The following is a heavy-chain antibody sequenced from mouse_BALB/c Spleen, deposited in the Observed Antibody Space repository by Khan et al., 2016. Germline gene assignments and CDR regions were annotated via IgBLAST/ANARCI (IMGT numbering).Heavy chain of an antibody. V-gene: IGHV3-8*02. D-gene: IGHD1-1*01. CDR2: ISYSGST. Sequence: EVQLQESGPSLVKPSQTLSLTCSVSGDSITSGYWNWIRKFPGNKLEYMGYISYSGSTYSNPSLKSRIPITRDTSKNHYYLQLNSVTTAAAATSYCAYDYGYAMDYWCQGTSVTVSS. J-gene: IGHJ4*01. CDR1: GDSITSGY. CDR3: AYDYGYAMDY.